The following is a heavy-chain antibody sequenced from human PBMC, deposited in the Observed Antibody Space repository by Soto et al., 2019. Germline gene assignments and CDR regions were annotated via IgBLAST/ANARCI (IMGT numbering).Heavy chain of an antibody. CDR2: IYYSGST. Sequence: SETLSLTCTVSGGSISSYYWSWIRQPPGKGLEWIGYIYYSGSTNYNPSLKSRVTISVDTSKNQFSLKLSSVTAADTAVYYCARLWFGELRYYYYYMDVWGKGTTVTVSS. CDR3: ARLWFGELRYYYYYMDV. CDR1: GGSISSYY. J-gene: IGHJ6*03. V-gene: IGHV4-59*01. D-gene: IGHD3-10*01.